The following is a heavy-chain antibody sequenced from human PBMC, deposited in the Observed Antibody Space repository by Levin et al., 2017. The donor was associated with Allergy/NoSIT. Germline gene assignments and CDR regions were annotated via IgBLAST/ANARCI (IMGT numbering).Heavy chain of an antibody. CDR2: INPNSGGT. V-gene: IGHV1-2*06. CDR1: GYTFTGYY. D-gene: IGHD3-9*01. J-gene: IGHJ4*02. Sequence: GASVKVSCKASGYTFTGYYMHWVRQAPGQGLEWMGRINPNSGGTNYAQKFQGRVTMTRDTSISTAYMELSRLRSDDTAVYYCARGGGLGYFDWLLWPAIDYWGQGTLVTVSS. CDR3: ARGGGLGYFDWLLWPAIDY.